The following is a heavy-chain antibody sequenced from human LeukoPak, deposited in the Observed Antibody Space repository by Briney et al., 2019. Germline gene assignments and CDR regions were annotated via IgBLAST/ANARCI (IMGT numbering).Heavy chain of an antibody. CDR3: ARVDVVVVAATPYDYYGMDV. D-gene: IGHD2-15*01. J-gene: IGHJ6*02. V-gene: IGHV3-7*01. CDR1: GFTFSSYW. Sequence: WGSLRLSCAASGFTFSSYWMSWVRQAPGKGLEWVANIKQDGSEKYYVDSVKGRFTISRDNAKNSLYLQMNSLRAEDTAVYYCARVDVVVVAATPYDYYGMDVWGQGTTVTVSS. CDR2: IKQDGSEK.